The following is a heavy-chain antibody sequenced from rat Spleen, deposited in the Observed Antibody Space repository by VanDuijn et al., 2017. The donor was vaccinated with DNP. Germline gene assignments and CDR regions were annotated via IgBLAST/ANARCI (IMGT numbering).Heavy chain of an antibody. Sequence: EVQLVESGGGLVQPGRSLKLSCAASGFTFSNYDMAWVRQAPTTGLAWVASISTSVGSTYYRDSVKVRFTISRDNAKSTLYLQMNSLRSEDMATYYCARYNNQLRFDYWGQGVMVTVSS. CDR2: ISTSVGST. D-gene: IGHD1-10*01. CDR1: GFTFSNYD. CDR3: ARYNNQLRFDY. J-gene: IGHJ2*01. V-gene: IGHV5-25*01.